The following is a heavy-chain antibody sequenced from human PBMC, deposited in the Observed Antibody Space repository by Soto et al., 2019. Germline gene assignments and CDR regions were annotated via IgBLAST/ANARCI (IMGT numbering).Heavy chain of an antibody. CDR1: GFTFSAYG. J-gene: IGHJ3*02. CDR2: IWSDENNK. CDR3: AGELNTVTTWDAVDI. Sequence: QVQLLESGGGVVQPGRSLRLSCAASGFTFSAYGMHWVRQAPGKGLEWVAVIWSDENNKYYADSVKGRFTISREYSKNPLYLHMSTLRAEDTSVYYCAGELNTVTTWDAVDIWGQGSMV. D-gene: IGHD4-17*01. V-gene: IGHV3-33*01.